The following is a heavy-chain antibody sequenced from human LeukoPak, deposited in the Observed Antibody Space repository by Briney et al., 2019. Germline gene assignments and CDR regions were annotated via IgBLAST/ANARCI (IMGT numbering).Heavy chain of an antibody. CDR3: ARADRAEGEYYFDY. CDR1: GFTFYDYG. CDR2: INWNGGST. J-gene: IGHJ4*02. D-gene: IGHD3-16*01. Sequence: GGSLRLSCAASGFTFYDYGMSWVRHAPGKGLEWGSGINWNGGSTGYADSVKGRFTISRDNAKNSLYLQMNSLRAEDTALYYCARADRAEGEYYFDYWGQGTLVTVSS. V-gene: IGHV3-20*04.